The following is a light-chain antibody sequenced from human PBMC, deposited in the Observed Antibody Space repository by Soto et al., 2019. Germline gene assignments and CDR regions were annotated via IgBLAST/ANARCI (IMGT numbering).Light chain of an antibody. V-gene: IGKV1-17*03. CDR2: AAS. Sequence: DVKMTQSPSAMSASVGDRVTITCRASQGISKYLAWFQQKPGNVPKRLIYAASSVQSGVPSRFSGSGSGTEFTLTISSLQPEDFATYYCLQHNSYPRTFGQGTKVEIK. CDR1: QGISKY. J-gene: IGKJ1*01. CDR3: LQHNSYPRT.